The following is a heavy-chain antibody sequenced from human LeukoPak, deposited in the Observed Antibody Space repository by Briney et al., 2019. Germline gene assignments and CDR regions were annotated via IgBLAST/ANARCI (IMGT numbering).Heavy chain of an antibody. Sequence: TGGSLRLSCATSGFTFRNYGMNWVRQAPGKGLEWLSSISSSSGYIYYADSLKGRFTISRDNAKNSLYLQMNSLRGEDTAVYYCARVIQSSGSSDYWGQGTLVTVSS. CDR3: ARVIQSSGSSDY. J-gene: IGHJ4*02. D-gene: IGHD3-10*01. CDR1: GFTFRNYG. CDR2: ISSSSGYI. V-gene: IGHV3-21*01.